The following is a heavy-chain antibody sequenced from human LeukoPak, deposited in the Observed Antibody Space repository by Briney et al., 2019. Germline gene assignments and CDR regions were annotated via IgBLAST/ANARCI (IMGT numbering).Heavy chain of an antibody. CDR2: IGPSDSYT. D-gene: IGHD2-2*01. CDR1: GYSFSTYW. J-gene: IGHJ1*01. Sequence: GESLKISCKGSGYSFSTYWIAWVRQMPGKGLEWMGRIGPSDSYTNYSPSFQGHVTISADKSISTAYLQWSSLKASDTAMYYCARPRYCSGTSCWGDFQHWGQGTLVTVSS. V-gene: IGHV5-10-1*01. CDR3: ARPRYCSGTSCWGDFQH.